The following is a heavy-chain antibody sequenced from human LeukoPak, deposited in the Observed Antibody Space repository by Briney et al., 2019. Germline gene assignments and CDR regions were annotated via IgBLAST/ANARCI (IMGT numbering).Heavy chain of an antibody. CDR1: GFTFSSYG. D-gene: IGHD3-16*01. V-gene: IGHV3-30*03. Sequence: GGSLRLSCAASGFTFSSYGMHWVRQAPGKGLEWVAVISYDGSNKYYADSVKGRFTISRDNSKNTLYLQMNSLRAEDTAVYYCARLNGGNWGQGTLVTVSS. J-gene: IGHJ4*02. CDR3: ARLNGGN. CDR2: ISYDGSNK.